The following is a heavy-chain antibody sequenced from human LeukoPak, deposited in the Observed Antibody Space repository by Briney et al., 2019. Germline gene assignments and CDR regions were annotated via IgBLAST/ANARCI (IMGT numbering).Heavy chain of an antibody. D-gene: IGHD3-9*01. Sequence: GASVKVSCKASGYTFTGYYMNWVRQAPGQGLEWMGWINSDSGFTKYAQKFQGRVTMTRDTSITTVYMDLTRLTSDDTAVYYCARNFDMKGFDPWGQGTLVTVRS. V-gene: IGHV1-2*02. CDR1: GYTFTGYY. CDR3: ARNFDMKGFDP. CDR2: INSDSGFT. J-gene: IGHJ5*02.